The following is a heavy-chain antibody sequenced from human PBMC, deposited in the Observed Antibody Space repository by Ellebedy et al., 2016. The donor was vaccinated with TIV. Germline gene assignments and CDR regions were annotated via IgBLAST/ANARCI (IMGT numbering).Heavy chain of an antibody. D-gene: IGHD5-18*01. V-gene: IGHV5-51*01. CDR1: GYSFTSYW. CDR2: IYPGDSDT. Sequence: GESLKISCKGSGYSFTSYWIGWVRQMPGKGLEWMGIIYPGDSDTRYSPSFQGQVTISADKSISTAYLQWSSLKASDTAMYYCARLQVSHGYSEEYYYYGMDVWGQGTTVTVSS. J-gene: IGHJ6*02. CDR3: ARLQVSHGYSEEYYYYGMDV.